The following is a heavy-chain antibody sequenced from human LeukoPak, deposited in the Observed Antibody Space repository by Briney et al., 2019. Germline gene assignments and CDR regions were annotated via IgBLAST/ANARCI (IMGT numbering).Heavy chain of an antibody. CDR2: IYYSGST. Sequence: SGTLSLTCTVSGGSISGSSYYWGWIRQPPGKGLEWIGSIYYSGSTYYKPSLKSRVTMSVDTSKNQFSLKLSSVTAADTAVYYCARPQRYSNYALDYWGQGTLVTVSS. J-gene: IGHJ4*02. CDR3: ARPQRYSNYALDY. V-gene: IGHV4-39*01. D-gene: IGHD4-11*01. CDR1: GGSISGSSYY.